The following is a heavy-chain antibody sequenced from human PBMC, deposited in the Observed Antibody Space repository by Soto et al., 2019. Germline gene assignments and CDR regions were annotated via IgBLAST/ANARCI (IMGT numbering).Heavy chain of an antibody. CDR2: IKTDGSTI. CDR1: GFTFSSHW. V-gene: IGHV3-74*01. CDR3: ARGVRNYYALDV. J-gene: IGHJ6*02. Sequence: EVQLVESGGGLVQPGGSLRLSCAASGFTFSSHWMHWIRQAPGKGLVWVSRIKTDGSTINYGDSVKGRFSISRDNAKNTVYLQMNSLRAEDTAVYYCARGVRNYYALDVWGRGPWSPSP.